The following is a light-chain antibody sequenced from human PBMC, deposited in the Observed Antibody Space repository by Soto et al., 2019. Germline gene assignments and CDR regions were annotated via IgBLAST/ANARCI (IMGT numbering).Light chain of an antibody. J-gene: IGKJ1*01. CDR3: QQSYSTPRT. Sequence: DIQMTQSPSSLSASVGDRVTITCRASQSISSYLNWYHQKRGKAPKLLIYAASSLQSGVPSRFSGSGSGTAVTLTISSLQPEDFATYYCQQSYSTPRTFGQGTKVDIK. V-gene: IGKV1-39*01. CDR1: QSISSY. CDR2: AAS.